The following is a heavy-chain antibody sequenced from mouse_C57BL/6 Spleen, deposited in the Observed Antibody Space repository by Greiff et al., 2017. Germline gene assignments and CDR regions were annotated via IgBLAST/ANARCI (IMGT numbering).Heavy chain of an antibody. CDR3: AREDYGTQMDY. J-gene: IGHJ4*01. CDR1: GYSITSGYY. D-gene: IGHD1-1*01. V-gene: IGHV3-6*01. Sequence: EVQLQQSGPGLVKPSQSLSLTCSVTGYSITSGYYWNWIRQFPGNKLEWMGYISYDGSNNYNPSLKNRISITRDTSKNQFFLKLNSVTTEDTATYYCAREDYGTQMDYWGQGTSVTVSS. CDR2: ISYDGSN.